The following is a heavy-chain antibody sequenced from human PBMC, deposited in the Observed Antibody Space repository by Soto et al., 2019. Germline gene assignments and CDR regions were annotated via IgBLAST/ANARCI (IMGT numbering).Heavy chain of an antibody. V-gene: IGHV3-64D*08. D-gene: IGHD2-15*01. CDR1: GLTFSSYA. Sequence: GGSLRLSCSASGLTFSSYAMHWVRQAPGKGLEYVSAISSNGGSTYYADSVKGRFTISRDNSKNTLYLQMSSLRAEDTAVYYCVNGGLIQGTFWFDYWGQGTLVTVSS. CDR3: VNGGLIQGTFWFDY. CDR2: ISSNGGST. J-gene: IGHJ4*02.